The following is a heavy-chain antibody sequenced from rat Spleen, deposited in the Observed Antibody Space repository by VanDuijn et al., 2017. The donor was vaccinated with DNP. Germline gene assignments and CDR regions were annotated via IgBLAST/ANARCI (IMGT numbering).Heavy chain of an antibody. CDR3: ARHVLPLRVWDY. V-gene: IGHV5-22*01. CDR1: GFTFSDYY. J-gene: IGHJ2*01. Sequence: EVQLVESGGGLVQAGRSLKLSCAASGFTFSDYYMAWVRQAPTKGLEWVAYPNYDGGITYNGDSVKGRFTISRDNAKSTLYLQMNSLRSEVMATYYCARHVLPLRVWDYWGQGVMVTVSS. D-gene: IGHD1-4*01. CDR2: PNYDGGIT.